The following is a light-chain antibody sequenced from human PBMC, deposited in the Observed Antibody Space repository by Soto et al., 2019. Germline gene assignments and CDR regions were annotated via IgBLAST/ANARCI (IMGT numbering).Light chain of an antibody. CDR1: QVISTY. CDR2: AAS. Sequence: IQMTQSPSSLSASVGDRVTITCRASQVISTYLAWYQQKPGKVPKLLIYAASTLQSGAPSRFSGSGSGTDFTLTISSLQPEDVTTYYCLGYDSAPTWTFGQGTKVDIK. J-gene: IGKJ1*01. CDR3: LGYDSAPTWT. V-gene: IGKV1-27*01.